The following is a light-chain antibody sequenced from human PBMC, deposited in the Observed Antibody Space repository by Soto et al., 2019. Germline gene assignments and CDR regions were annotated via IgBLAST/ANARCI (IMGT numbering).Light chain of an antibody. CDR1: SSDIGDYSY. J-gene: IGLJ2*01. CDR2: EVT. CDR3: SSYAASNSII. Sequence: QSALTQPPSASGSPGQSVTISCTGTSSDIGDYSYVSWYQQHPGKAPKLIISEVTKRPSGVPDRFSGSKSGNTASLTVSGLQAEDEADYYCSSYAASNSIIFGGGTILTVL. V-gene: IGLV2-8*01.